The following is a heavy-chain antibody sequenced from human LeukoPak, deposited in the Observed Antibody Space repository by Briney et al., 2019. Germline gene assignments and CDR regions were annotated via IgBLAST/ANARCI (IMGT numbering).Heavy chain of an antibody. V-gene: IGHV3-33*01. CDR2: IWYDGSNK. J-gene: IGHJ4*02. Sequence: PGRSLRLSCAASGFTFGSYGMHWVRQAPGKGLEWVAVIWYDGSNKCYADSVKGRFTISRDNSKNTLYLQMNSLRAEDTAVYYCARDHSLYYDSSGYNLDYWGQGTLVTVSS. CDR1: GFTFGSYG. D-gene: IGHD3-22*01. CDR3: ARDHSLYYDSSGYNLDY.